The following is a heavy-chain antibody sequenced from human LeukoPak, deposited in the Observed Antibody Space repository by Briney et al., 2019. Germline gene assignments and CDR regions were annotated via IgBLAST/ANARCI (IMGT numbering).Heavy chain of an antibody. CDR3: ANLRGSGSSYFDS. D-gene: IGHD3-10*01. CDR1: GFTFSTYV. J-gene: IGHJ4*02. V-gene: IGHV3-23*01. CDR2: ISAGGIGT. Sequence: GGSLRLSCAASGFTFSTYVMSWVRQAPGKGLEWVSTISAGGIGTYYADSVKGRFTVSRDNSKNTLYLQMNSLIAEDTAVYFCANLRGSGSSYFDSWGQGTLVTVSS.